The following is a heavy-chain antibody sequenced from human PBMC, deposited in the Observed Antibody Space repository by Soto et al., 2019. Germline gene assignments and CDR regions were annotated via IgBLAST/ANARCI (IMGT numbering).Heavy chain of an antibody. CDR3: ARDPLYSYGCWFDP. Sequence: GGSLRLSCAASGFTFTNAWLNWVRQAPGKGLEWVGRIKSKNDGGATDYAAPVKGRFTISRDDSENTVYLQMNSLKTEDTAVYYCARDPLYSYGCWFDPWGQGTRVTVSS. CDR1: GFTFTNAW. V-gene: IGHV3-15*07. CDR2: IKSKNDGGAT. D-gene: IGHD5-18*01. J-gene: IGHJ5*02.